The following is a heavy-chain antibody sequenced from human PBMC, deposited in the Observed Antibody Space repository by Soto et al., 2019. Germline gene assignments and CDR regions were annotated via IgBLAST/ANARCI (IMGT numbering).Heavy chain of an antibody. CDR1: GYSFTSYW. D-gene: IGHD6-6*01. V-gene: IGHV5-51*01. CDR3: ARGVNSSSSPYYYYYGMDV. J-gene: IGHJ6*02. CDR2: IYPGDSDT. Sequence: GESLQISCKGSGYSFTSYWIGWVRQMPGKGLEWMGIIYPGDSDTRYSPSFQGQVTISADKSISTAYLQWSSLKASDTAMYYCARGVNSSSSPYYYYYGMDVWGQGTTVTVSS.